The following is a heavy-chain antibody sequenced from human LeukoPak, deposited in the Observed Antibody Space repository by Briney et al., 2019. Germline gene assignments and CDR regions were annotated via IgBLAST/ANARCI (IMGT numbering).Heavy chain of an antibody. Sequence: PSETLSLTCTVSGDSMSTFYWSWIRQPPGKGLEWIGYIYYSGTTNYNPSLKSRVTISVDTSKNQFSLKLNSVTAADTAVYYCARGVYIAAAQYGYWGQGTLVTVSS. CDR1: GDSMSTFY. CDR2: IYYSGTT. D-gene: IGHD6-13*01. CDR3: ARGVYIAAAQYGY. J-gene: IGHJ4*02. V-gene: IGHV4-59*01.